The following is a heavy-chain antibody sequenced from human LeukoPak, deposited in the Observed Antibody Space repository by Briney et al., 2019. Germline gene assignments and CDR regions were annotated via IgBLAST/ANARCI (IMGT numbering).Heavy chain of an antibody. J-gene: IGHJ3*02. D-gene: IGHD1-26*01. CDR1: GYTFTSYG. Sequence: GASVKVSCKASGYTFTSYGISWVRQAPGQGLEWMGWISAYNGNTNYAQKLQGRVTMTRNTSISTAYMELSSLRSEDTAVYYCASFEEWELGRGAFDIWGQGTMVTVSS. CDR3: ASFEEWELGRGAFDI. V-gene: IGHV1-18*01. CDR2: ISAYNGNT.